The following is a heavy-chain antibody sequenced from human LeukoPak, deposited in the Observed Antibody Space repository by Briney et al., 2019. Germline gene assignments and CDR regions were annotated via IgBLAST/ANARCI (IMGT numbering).Heavy chain of an antibody. CDR1: KFTFSNYA. D-gene: IGHD2-2*01. CDR3: AKQVGSTWWYYYMDV. J-gene: IGHJ6*03. CDR2: IWNTGSNE. Sequence: PGGSLRLSCATSKFTFSNYAVHWVRQAPGKRLEWVAVIWNTGSNEYYADSVKGRFTISRDNSKSTLFLQMNNLRAEDTALYYCAKQVGSTWWYYYMDVWGKGTTVTVSS. V-gene: IGHV3-33*06.